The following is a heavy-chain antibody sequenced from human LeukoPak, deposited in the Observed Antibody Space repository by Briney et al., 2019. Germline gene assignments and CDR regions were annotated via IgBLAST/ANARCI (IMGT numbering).Heavy chain of an antibody. CDR2: IYYSGST. CDR1: GGSISSYY. Sequence: SETLSLTCTVSGGSISSYYWSCIRQPPGKGLEWIGHIYYSGSTNYNPSLKSRVTISVDTSKNQFSLKLSSETAADTAVYYCARHEGHWVLDYWGQGTLVTVSS. J-gene: IGHJ4*02. V-gene: IGHV4-59*08. D-gene: IGHD7-27*01. CDR3: ARHEGHWVLDY.